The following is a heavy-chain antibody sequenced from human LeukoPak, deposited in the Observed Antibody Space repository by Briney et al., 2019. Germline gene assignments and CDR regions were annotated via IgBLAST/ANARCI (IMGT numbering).Heavy chain of an antibody. Sequence: PGGSLRLSCAASGFTVSSNYMSWVRQAPGKGLEWVSVIYSGGSTYYADSVNGRFTISRDNSKNTLYLQMNSLRAEDTAVYYCARVVVVAATGDWFDPWGQGTLVTVSS. J-gene: IGHJ5*02. D-gene: IGHD2-15*01. CDR2: IYSGGST. V-gene: IGHV3-66*01. CDR1: GFTVSSNY. CDR3: ARVVVVAATGDWFDP.